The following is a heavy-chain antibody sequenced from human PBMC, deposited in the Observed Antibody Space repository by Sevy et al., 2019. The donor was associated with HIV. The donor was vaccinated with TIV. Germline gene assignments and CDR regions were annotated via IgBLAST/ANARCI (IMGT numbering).Heavy chain of an antibody. J-gene: IGHJ6*02. CDR1: GYTFTSYY. CDR2: INPSGGST. CDR3: ARAEYSAPQPNSSVGEYYYYYGMDV. D-gene: IGHD6-6*01. Sequence: ASVKVSCKASGYTFTSYYMHWVRQAPGQGLEWMGIINPSGGSTSYARKFQGRVTMTRDTSTSTGYMELSSLSSEDTAVYYCARAEYSAPQPNSSVGEYYYYYGMDVWGQGTTVTVSS. V-gene: IGHV1-46*01.